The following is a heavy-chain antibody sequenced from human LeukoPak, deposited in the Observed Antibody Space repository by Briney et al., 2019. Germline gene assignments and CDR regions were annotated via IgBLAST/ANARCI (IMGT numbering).Heavy chain of an antibody. V-gene: IGHV4-59*08. D-gene: IGHD6-19*01. Sequence: PSETLSPTCTVSGGSISSYYWSWIRQPPGKGLEWIGYIYYSGSTNYNPSLKSRVTISVDTSKNQFSLKLSSVTAADTAVYYCARHRSGSSWFAPWGQGTLVTVSS. CDR2: IYYSGST. J-gene: IGHJ5*02. CDR1: GGSISSYY. CDR3: ARHRSGSSWFAP.